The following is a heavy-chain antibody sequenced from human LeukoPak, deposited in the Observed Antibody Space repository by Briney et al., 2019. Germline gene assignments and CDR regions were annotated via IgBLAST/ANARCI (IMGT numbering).Heavy chain of an antibody. CDR2: IYPGDSDT. CDR3: AKSFTRYYGSGSGNPSWFDP. Sequence: GESLKISCKGSGYSFTSYWIGWVRPMPGKGLEWMGIIYPGDSDTRYSPSFQGQVTISADKSISTAYLQWSSLKASDTAMYYCAKSFTRYYGSGSGNPSWFDPWGQGTLVTVSS. D-gene: IGHD3-10*01. CDR1: GYSFTSYW. J-gene: IGHJ5*02. V-gene: IGHV5-51*01.